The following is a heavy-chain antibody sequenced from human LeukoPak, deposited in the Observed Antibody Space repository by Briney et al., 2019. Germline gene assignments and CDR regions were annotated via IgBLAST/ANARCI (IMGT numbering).Heavy chain of an antibody. CDR3: ARLLWTTVVTPGDYFDY. CDR1: GGSISSSSYY. CDR2: IYYSGST. Sequence: SETLSLTCTVSGGSISSSSYYWGWIRQPPGKGLEWIGSIYYSGSTYYNPSLKSRVTISVDTSKNQFSLKLSSVTAADTAVYYCARLLWTTVVTPGDYFDYWGQGTLVTVSS. V-gene: IGHV4-39*07. D-gene: IGHD4-23*01. J-gene: IGHJ4*02.